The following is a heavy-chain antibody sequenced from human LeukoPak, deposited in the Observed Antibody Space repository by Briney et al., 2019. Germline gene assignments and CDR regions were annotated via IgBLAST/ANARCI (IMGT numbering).Heavy chain of an antibody. Sequence: PGGSLRLSCAASGFTFSSYRMNWVRQAPGKGPEWVSSISSSSSYIYYADSVKGRFTISRDNAKNSLHLQMNSLRAEDTAVYYCARDLEVVTAAPFDYWGQGTLVTVSS. CDR3: ARDLEVVTAAPFDY. V-gene: IGHV3-21*01. CDR1: GFTFSSYR. J-gene: IGHJ4*02. CDR2: ISSSSSYI. D-gene: IGHD2-21*02.